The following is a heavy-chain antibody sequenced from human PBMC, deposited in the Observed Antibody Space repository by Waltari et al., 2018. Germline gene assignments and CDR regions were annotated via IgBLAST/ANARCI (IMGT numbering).Heavy chain of an antibody. CDR1: GFTFSNYG. V-gene: IGHV3-30*18. J-gene: IGHJ4*02. CDR2: ISYGGSNK. Sequence: QVQLVESGGGVVQPGRSLRLSCAASGFTFSNYGMPLVRQATGKGLEWVAIISYGGSNKSYADSVKGRFTISRDNSKNTLYLQMSSLRVEDTALYYCAKDDGGIGGYSYNWRFLGLDYWGQGTLVTVSS. CDR3: AKDDGGIGGYSYNWRFLGLDY. D-gene: IGHD2-15*01.